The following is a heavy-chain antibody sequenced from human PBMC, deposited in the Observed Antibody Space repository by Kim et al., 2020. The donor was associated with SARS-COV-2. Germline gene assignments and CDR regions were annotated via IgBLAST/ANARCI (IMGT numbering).Heavy chain of an antibody. CDR3: ARDHSLYGSGSYHYYYGMDV. D-gene: IGHD3-10*01. V-gene: IGHV3-11*06. J-gene: IGHJ6*02. Sequence: QFTISRDNAKNSLYLQMNSLRAEDTAVYYCARDHSLYGSGSYHYYYGMDVWGQGTTVTVSS.